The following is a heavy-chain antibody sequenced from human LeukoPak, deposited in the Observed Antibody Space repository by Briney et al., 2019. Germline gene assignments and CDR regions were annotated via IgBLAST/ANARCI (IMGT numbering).Heavy chain of an antibody. CDR2: ISYDGSNK. V-gene: IGHV3-30-3*01. D-gene: IGHD6-19*01. J-gene: IGHJ4*02. Sequence: GGSLRLSCAASGFTFSSYAMHWVRQAPGKGLEWVAVISYDGSNKYYADSVKGRFTISRDNSKNTLYLQMNSLRAEDTAVYYCARETRVPYSSGWNDFDYWGQGTLVTVSS. CDR1: GFTFSSYA. CDR3: ARETRVPYSSGWNDFDY.